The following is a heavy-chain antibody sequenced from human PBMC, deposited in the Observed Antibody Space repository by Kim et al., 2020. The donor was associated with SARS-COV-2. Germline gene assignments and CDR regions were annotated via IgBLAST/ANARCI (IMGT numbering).Heavy chain of an antibody. J-gene: IGHJ4*02. CDR2: ISGSGGST. CDR3: AKDGGMVRGVTPFDY. CDR1: GFTFSSYA. V-gene: IGHV3-23*01. D-gene: IGHD3-10*01. Sequence: GGSLRLSCAASGFTFSSYAMSWVRQAPGKGLEWVSAISGSGGSTYYADSVKGRFTISRDNSKNTLYLQMNSLRAEDTAVYYCAKDGGMVRGVTPFDYWGQGTLVTVSS.